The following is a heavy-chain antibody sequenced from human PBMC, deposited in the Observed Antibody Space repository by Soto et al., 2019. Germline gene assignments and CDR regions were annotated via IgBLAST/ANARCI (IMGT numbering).Heavy chain of an antibody. CDR3: AREGSGSANFDY. Sequence: QVQLQESGPGLVKPSQTLSLTCTVSGRSISSGDYYWSWFRQPPGKGLEWIGYSYYSGSTYYNPYLKRRVTISVDSSKNQYSLKLSSVTAADPAVYCRAREGSGSANFDYWAQGNLV. CDR2: SYYSGST. J-gene: IGHJ4*02. V-gene: IGHV4-30-4*01. D-gene: IGHD3-10*01. CDR1: GRSISSGDYY.